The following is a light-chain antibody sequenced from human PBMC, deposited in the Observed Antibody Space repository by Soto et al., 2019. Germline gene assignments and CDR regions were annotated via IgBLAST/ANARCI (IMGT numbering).Light chain of an antibody. CDR1: SSDVGTYNV. CDR2: EVS. J-gene: IGLJ3*02. V-gene: IGLV2-23*02. CDR3: SSFAGSVSQVV. Sequence: QSALTQPASVSGSPGQSITISCTGTSSDVGTYNVVAWYQQHPGKVHKVIIYEVSKRPSGVSDRFSGSKSGNTASLTISGLQAEDEAHYYCSSFAGSVSQVVFGGGTKVTVL.